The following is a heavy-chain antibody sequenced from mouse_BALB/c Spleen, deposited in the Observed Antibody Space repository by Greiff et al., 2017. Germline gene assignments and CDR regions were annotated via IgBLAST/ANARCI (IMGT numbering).Heavy chain of an antibody. CDR2: ISSGSSTI. D-gene: IGHD6-2*01. CDR3: ARSLALYAMDY. Sequence: EVKLMESGGGLVQPGGSRKLSCAASGFTFSSFGMHWVRQAPEKGLEWVAYISSGSSTIYYADTVKGRFTISRDNPKNTLFLQMTSLRSEDTAMYYCARSLALYAMDYWGQGTSVTVSS. CDR1: GFTFSSFG. J-gene: IGHJ4*01. V-gene: IGHV5-17*02.